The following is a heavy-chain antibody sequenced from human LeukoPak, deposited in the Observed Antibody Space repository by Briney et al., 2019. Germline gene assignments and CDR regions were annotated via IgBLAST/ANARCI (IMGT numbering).Heavy chain of an antibody. D-gene: IGHD6-13*01. J-gene: IGHJ5*02. CDR2: IRYDGSNK. CDR3: AKDALAAAGYNWFDP. CDR1: GFTFSSYG. Sequence: GGSLRLSCAASGFTFSSYGMHWVRQAPGKGLEWVAFIRYDGSNKYYADSVKGRFTISRDNSKNTLYLQMNSLRAEDTAVYYCAKDALAAAGYNWFDPWGQGTLVTVSS. V-gene: IGHV3-30*02.